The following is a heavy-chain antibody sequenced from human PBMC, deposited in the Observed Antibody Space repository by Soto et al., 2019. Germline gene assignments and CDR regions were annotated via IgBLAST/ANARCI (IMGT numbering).Heavy chain of an antibody. CDR1: GYTFTSYD. CDR2: MNPNSGNT. CDR3: ARGLYSSSPQDPDAFDI. D-gene: IGHD6-6*01. Sequence: ASVKVSCKASGYTFTSYDINWVRQATGQGLEWMGWMNPNSGNTGYAQKFQGRVTMTRNTSISTAYMELSSLRSEDTAVYYCARGLYSSSPQDPDAFDIWGQGTMVTVSS. J-gene: IGHJ3*02. V-gene: IGHV1-8*01.